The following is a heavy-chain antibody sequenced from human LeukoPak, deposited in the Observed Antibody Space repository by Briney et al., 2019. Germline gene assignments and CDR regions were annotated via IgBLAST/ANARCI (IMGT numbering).Heavy chain of an antibody. CDR2: IYYCGST. CDR3: ARAGSGSYDSWFDP. J-gene: IGHJ5*02. V-gene: IGHV4-59*13. Sequence: SETLSLIYTVSGGSNSRYYWRWIRQPRGKALEWIGYIYYCGSTNHNLPLKSRVTISVDTSKNQFSLKLSSVTAADTAVYYCARAGSGSYDSWFDPWGQGTLVTVSS. CDR1: GGSNSRYY. D-gene: IGHD3-10*01.